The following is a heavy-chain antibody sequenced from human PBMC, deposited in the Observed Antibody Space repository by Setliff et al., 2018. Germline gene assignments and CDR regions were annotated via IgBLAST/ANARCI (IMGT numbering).Heavy chain of an antibody. J-gene: IGHJ4*02. CDR1: GYTFIGYY. CDR3: ARAGDAAAGRKGVFEY. D-gene: IGHD6-13*01. V-gene: IGHV1-2*02. Sequence: GASVKVSCKASGYTFIGYYIHWVRQAPGQGLEWMGWINPNSGDTNFAQKFQGRVTMTRDTSISTAYMELSRLRSDDTAVYYCARAGDAAAGRKGVFEYWGQGSLVTVSS. CDR2: INPNSGDT.